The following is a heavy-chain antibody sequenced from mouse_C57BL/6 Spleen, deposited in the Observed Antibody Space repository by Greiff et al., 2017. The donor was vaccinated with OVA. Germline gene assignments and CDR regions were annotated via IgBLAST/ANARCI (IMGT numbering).Heavy chain of an antibody. CDR3: ASSYYSNLYYMDY. D-gene: IGHD2-5*01. V-gene: IGHV1-64*01. CDR2: IHPNSGST. J-gene: IGHJ4*01. Sequence: VQLQQPGAELVKPGASVKLSCKASGYTFTSYWMHWVKQRPGRGLEWIGMIHPNSGSTNYNEKFKSKATLTVDKSSSTAYMQLSSLTSEDSAVYYCASSYYSNLYYMDYWGQGTSLTVSS. CDR1: GYTFTSYW.